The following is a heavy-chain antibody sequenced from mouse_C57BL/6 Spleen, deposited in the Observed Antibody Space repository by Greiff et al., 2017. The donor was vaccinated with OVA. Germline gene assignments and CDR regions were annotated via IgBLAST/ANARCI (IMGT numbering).Heavy chain of an antibody. CDR1: GFTFSDYY. CDR2: ISNGGGST. V-gene: IGHV5-12*01. D-gene: IGHD1-1*01. CDR3: ARPPYYYGSSYDWFAY. J-gene: IGHJ3*01. Sequence: EVMLVESGGGLVQPGGSLKLSCAASGFTFSDYYMYWVRQTPEKRLEWVAYISNGGGSTYYPDTVKGRFTISRDNAKNTLYLQMSRLKSEDTAMYYCARPPYYYGSSYDWFAYWGQGTLVTVSA.